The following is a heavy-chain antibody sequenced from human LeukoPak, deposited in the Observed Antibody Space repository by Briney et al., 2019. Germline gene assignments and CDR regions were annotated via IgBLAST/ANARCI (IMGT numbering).Heavy chain of an antibody. CDR2: IKQDGSEK. J-gene: IGHJ3*02. D-gene: IGHD6-13*01. CDR1: GFTFSSHW. Sequence: PAGSLRLSCAASGFTFSSHWMSWVRQAPRKGLEWVANIKQDGSEKYYVDSVKGRFTISRDNAKNSLYLQMNSLRAEDTAVYYCARDGAAAGMGDAFDIWGQGTMVTVSS. CDR3: ARDGAAAGMGDAFDI. V-gene: IGHV3-7*03.